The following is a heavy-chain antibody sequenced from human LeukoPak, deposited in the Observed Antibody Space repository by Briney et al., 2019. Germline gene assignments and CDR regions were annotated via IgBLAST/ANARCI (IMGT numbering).Heavy chain of an antibody. CDR1: GFSFSSYW. CDR2: IKQDGSEK. CDR3: ARAPRNYDILTGYYYNYYMDV. V-gene: IGHV3-7*01. Sequence: GGSLRLSCAASGFSFSSYWRRWVRQAPGKGLEWVANIKQDGSEKYYVDSVKGRFTISRDNAKNSLYLQMNSLRVEDTAVFYCARAPRNYDILTGYYYNYYMDVWGKGTTVTVSS. D-gene: IGHD3-9*01. J-gene: IGHJ6*03.